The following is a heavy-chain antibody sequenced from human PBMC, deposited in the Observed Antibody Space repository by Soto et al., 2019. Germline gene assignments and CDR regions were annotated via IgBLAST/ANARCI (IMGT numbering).Heavy chain of an antibody. CDR2: IYYSGST. J-gene: IGHJ4*02. CDR3: ARHSSGYYDILTGYYTPYYFDY. Sequence: SETLFLTCTVSGGSISSYYWSWIRQPPGKGLEWIGYIYYSGSTNYNPSLKSRVTISVDTSKNQFSLKLSSVTAADTAVYYCARHSSGYYDILTGYYTPYYFDYWGQGTLVTVSS. V-gene: IGHV4-59*08. D-gene: IGHD3-9*01. CDR1: GGSISSYY.